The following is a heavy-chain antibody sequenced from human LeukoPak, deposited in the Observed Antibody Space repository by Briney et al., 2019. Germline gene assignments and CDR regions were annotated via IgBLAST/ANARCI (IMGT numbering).Heavy chain of an antibody. CDR1: GFTFSSYS. CDR3: AKLKWQQLVIGGPFDY. V-gene: IGHV3-23*01. CDR2: ISGSGGST. Sequence: PGGSLRLSCAASGFTFSSYSMNWVRQAPGKGLEWVSAISGSGGSTYYADSVKGRFTISRDNSKNTLYLQMNSLRAEDTAVYYCAKLKWQQLVIGGPFDYWGQGTLVTVSS. D-gene: IGHD6-13*01. J-gene: IGHJ4*02.